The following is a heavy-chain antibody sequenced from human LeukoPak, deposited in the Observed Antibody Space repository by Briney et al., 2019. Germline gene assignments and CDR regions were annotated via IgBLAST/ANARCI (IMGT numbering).Heavy chain of an antibody. J-gene: IGHJ4*02. D-gene: IGHD3-10*01. CDR2: IYPGDSET. V-gene: IGHV5-51*01. CDR3: AREAYGSGSPLDY. Sequence: GESLKISCKGSGYIFSSYWIGWVRQMPGKGLEWMGIIYPGDSETRYSPSFQGQVTISADKSITTAYLQWSSLRASDTAMYYCAREAYGSGSPLDYWGQGTLVTVSS. CDR1: GYIFSSYW.